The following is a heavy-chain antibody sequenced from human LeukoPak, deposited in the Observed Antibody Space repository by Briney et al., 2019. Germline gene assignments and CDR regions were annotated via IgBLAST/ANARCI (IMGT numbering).Heavy chain of an antibody. D-gene: IGHD6-19*01. V-gene: IGHV4-4*02. Sequence: PSETLSLTCAVSGGSNSSSNWWSWVRQPPGKGLEWIGEIYHSGSTNYNPSLKSRVTISVDKSKNQFSLRLSSVTAADTAVYYCERGMGQWPYPEYFQHWGRGTLVTVSS. CDR1: GGSNSSSNW. CDR2: IYHSGST. CDR3: ERGMGQWPYPEYFQH. J-gene: IGHJ1*01.